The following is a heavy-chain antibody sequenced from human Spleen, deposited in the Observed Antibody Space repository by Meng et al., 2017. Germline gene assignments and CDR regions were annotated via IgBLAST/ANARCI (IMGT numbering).Heavy chain of an antibody. CDR1: GGSLSGYY. CDR2: INHSGST. CDR3: ARGPTTMAHDFDY. V-gene: IGHV4-34*01. J-gene: IGHJ4*02. Sequence: QVHLQQWGAGLLKPSETLSLTCAVYGGSLSGYYCSWIRQSPGKGLEWIGEINHSGSTNYNPSLESRATISVDTSQNNLSLKLSSVTAADSAVYYCARGPTTMAHDFDYWGQGTLVTVSS. D-gene: IGHD4-11*01.